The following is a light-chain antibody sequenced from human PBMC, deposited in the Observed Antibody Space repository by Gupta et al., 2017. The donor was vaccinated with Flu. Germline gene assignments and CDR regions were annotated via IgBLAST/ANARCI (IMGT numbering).Light chain of an antibody. J-gene: IGKJ2*01. Sequence: DIQMTPSPSSLSASVGDRVTITCQASQDISNDLNWYQQKPGKAPKLLIYDASNLETGVPSRFSGSGSGTDFTFTISRLQPEDIATYYCQQYDNLPYTFGQGTKLEIK. CDR3: QQYDNLPYT. CDR2: DAS. CDR1: QDISND. V-gene: IGKV1-33*01.